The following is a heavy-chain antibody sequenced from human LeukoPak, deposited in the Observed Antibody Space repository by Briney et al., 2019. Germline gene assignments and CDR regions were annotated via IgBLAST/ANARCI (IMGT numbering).Heavy chain of an antibody. CDR2: INPSGGST. J-gene: IGHJ4*02. CDR3: ARRSPSIAAAGTRPYYFDY. CDR1: GYTFTSYY. Sequence: ASVKVSCKASGYTFTSYYMHWVRRAPGQGLEWMGIINPSGGSTSYAQKVQGRVTMTRDTSASTAYMELSSLRSEDTAVYYCARRSPSIAAAGTRPYYFDYWGQGTLVTVSS. V-gene: IGHV1-46*01. D-gene: IGHD6-13*01.